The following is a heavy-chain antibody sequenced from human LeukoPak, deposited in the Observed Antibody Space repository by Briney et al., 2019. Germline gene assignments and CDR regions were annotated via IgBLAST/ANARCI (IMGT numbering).Heavy chain of an antibody. V-gene: IGHV4-61*01. CDR3: ARGLQY. J-gene: IGHJ4*02. CDR2: IYYSGST. CDR1: GGSFSSGSYY. Sequence: PSETLSLTCTVSGGSFSSGSYYWSWHRQPPGKGLEWIGYIYYSGSTNYNPSLKSRVTISVDTSKNQFSLKLSSVTAADTAVYYCARGLQYWGQGTLVTVSS.